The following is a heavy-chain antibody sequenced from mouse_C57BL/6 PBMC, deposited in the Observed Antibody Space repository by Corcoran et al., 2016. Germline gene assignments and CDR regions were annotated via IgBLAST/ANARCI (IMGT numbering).Heavy chain of an antibody. V-gene: IGHV1-66*01. J-gene: IGHJ3*01. CDR2: IYPGSGNT. D-gene: IGHD2-2*01. CDR3: ASYGYDVWFAY. Sequence: QVQLQQSGPELVKPGASVKISCKASGYSFTSYYIHWVKQRPGQGLEWIGWIYPGSGNTKYNEKFKGKATLTADTSSSTAYMQLSSLTSEDSAVYYCASYGYDVWFAYWGQGTLVTVSA. CDR1: GYSFTSYY.